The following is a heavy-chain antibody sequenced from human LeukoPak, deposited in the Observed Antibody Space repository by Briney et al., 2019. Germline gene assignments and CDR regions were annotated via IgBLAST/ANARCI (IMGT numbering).Heavy chain of an antibody. J-gene: IGHJ6*02. CDR2: ISWNSGSI. Sequence: GGSLRLSCAASGFTFDDYAMHWVRQAPGKGLEWVSGISWNSGSIGYADSVKGRFTISIDNAKNSLYLQMNSLRAEDTALYYCAKALYYDILTGLMDVWGQGTTVTVSS. D-gene: IGHD3-9*01. V-gene: IGHV3-9*01. CDR1: GFTFDDYA. CDR3: AKALYYDILTGLMDV.